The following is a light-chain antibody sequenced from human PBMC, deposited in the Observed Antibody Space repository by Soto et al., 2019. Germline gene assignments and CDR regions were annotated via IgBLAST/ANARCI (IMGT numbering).Light chain of an antibody. V-gene: IGLV2-8*01. CDR1: SSDVGGYNY. J-gene: IGLJ3*02. CDR3: NSYAGINRGV. Sequence: QSVLTQPPSASWSPGQSVTISCTGTSSDVGGYNYVSWYQQHPGKAPKLIIYEVIKRPSGVPDRFSGSKSGNTASLTVSGLQAEDEAEYYCNSYAGINRGVFGGGTKLTVL. CDR2: EVI.